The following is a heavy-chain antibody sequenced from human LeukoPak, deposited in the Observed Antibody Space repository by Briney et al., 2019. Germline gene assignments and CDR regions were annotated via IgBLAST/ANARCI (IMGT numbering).Heavy chain of an antibody. CDR3: ARHRDGYRDYFDY. CDR1: GFTFSNYW. V-gene: IGHV3-7*01. J-gene: IGHJ4*02. CDR2: IKQDGSET. Sequence: PGGSLRLSCAAPGFTFSNYWMSWVRQAPGKGLEWVANIKQDGSETDCVDSVKGRFTISRDNAKNSLFLQMSSLRPEDTAVYYCARHRDGYRDYFDYWGQGTLVTVSS. D-gene: IGHD5-12*01.